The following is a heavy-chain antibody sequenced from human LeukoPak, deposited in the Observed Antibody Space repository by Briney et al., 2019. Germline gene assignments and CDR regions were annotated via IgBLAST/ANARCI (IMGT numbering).Heavy chain of an antibody. CDR3: ARDLNGGDSPYFDY. D-gene: IGHD4-23*01. CDR1: AYSIRSGFY. J-gene: IGHJ4*02. CDR2: IYHSGST. V-gene: IGHV4-38-2*02. Sequence: SETLSPTCTVSAYSIRSGFYWGWIRPPPGKGLEWIGNIYHSGSTYYNPSLKSRVTISVDTSKNQFSLKLSSVTAADTAVYYCARDLNGGDSPYFDYWGQGTLVTVSS.